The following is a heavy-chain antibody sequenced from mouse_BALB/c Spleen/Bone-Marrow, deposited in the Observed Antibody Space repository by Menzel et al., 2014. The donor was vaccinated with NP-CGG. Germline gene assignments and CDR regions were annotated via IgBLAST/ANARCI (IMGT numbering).Heavy chain of an antibody. CDR2: IGSGGSYT. Sequence: EVQGVESGGDLVKPGGSLKLSCAASGFTFSSYGMSWVRQTPDKRLEWVATIGSGGSYTYYPDSVKGRFTISRDNANNTLYLQMSSLKSEDSAMYFCARRGTTVQYYYPMDYWGQGTSVTVSS. D-gene: IGHD1-1*01. V-gene: IGHV5-6*01. J-gene: IGHJ4*01. CDR3: ARRGTTVQYYYPMDY. CDR1: GFTFSSYG.